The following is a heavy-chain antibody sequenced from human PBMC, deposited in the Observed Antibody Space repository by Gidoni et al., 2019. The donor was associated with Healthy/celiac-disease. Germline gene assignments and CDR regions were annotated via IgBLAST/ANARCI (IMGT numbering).Heavy chain of an antibody. J-gene: IGHJ4*02. V-gene: IGHV1-2*02. CDR1: GYTFTGYY. Sequence: VQLVQSGAEVKKPGASVKVSCKASGYTFTGYYMHWVRQAPGQGLEWMGWINPNSGGTNYAQKFQGRVTMTRDTSISTAYMELSRLRSDDTAVYYCARDGGYCSGGSCFHFNFDYWGQGTLVTVSS. CDR2: INPNSGGT. D-gene: IGHD2-15*01. CDR3: ARDGGYCSGGSCFHFNFDY.